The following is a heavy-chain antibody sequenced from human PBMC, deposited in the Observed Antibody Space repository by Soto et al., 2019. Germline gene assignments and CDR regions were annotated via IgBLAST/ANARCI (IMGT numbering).Heavy chain of an antibody. D-gene: IGHD2-2*01. Sequence: GGSLRLSCAASGFTFSSYGMHWVRQAPGKGLEWVAVISYDGSNKYYADSVKGRFTISRDNSKNTLYLQMNSLRAEDTAVYYCAKDLRYCSSTSCYALQSLRSGSGIDYWGQGTLVTVSS. CDR1: GFTFSSYG. CDR3: AKDLRYCSSTSCYALQSLRSGSGIDY. V-gene: IGHV3-30*18. CDR2: ISYDGSNK. J-gene: IGHJ4*02.